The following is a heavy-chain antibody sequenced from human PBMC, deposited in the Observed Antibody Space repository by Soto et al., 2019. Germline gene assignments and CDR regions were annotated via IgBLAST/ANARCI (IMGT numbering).Heavy chain of an antibody. CDR3: AKGLRPDGVWDFDS. CDR2: IIQDGTT. CDR1: GFTFSSYS. J-gene: IGHJ4*02. D-gene: IGHD4-17*01. Sequence: EVQLLESGGGLVQPGGSLRLSCAASGFTFSSYSMAWVRQAPGRGPEWVSGIIQDGTTYYADSVKGRFTISRDNSRNSVYLQMITLRGEDTAVYYCAKGLRPDGVWDFDSWGQGTLVTVSS. V-gene: IGHV3-23*01.